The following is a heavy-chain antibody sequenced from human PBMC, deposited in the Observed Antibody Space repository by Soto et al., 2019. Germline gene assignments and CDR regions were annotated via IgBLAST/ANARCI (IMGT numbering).Heavy chain of an antibody. Sequence: SVKVSCKASGGTFSRYSITWVRQAPGHGLEWIGRIIPIFGIPSYAQKFQGRVTITADESTSTAYMELSSLRSEDTAVYYCARSIVVVTALDYWGQGTLVTVS. J-gene: IGHJ4*02. CDR1: GGTFSRYS. D-gene: IGHD2-21*02. V-gene: IGHV1-69*02. CDR3: ARSIVVVTALDY. CDR2: IIPIFGIP.